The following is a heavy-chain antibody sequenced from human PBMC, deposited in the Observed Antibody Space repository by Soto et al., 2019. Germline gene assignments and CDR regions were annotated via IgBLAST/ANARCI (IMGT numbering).Heavy chain of an antibody. D-gene: IGHD2-15*01. CDR2: IYTSGST. J-gene: IGHJ4*02. CDR1: GGSISSYY. Sequence: SETLSLTCTVSGGSISSYYWSWIRQPAGKGLVWIGRIYTSGSTNYNPSPKSRVTMSADTSKNQFSLKLSCVTAADTAVYYCARDGGSSGGWDYWGQGTLVTVSS. V-gene: IGHV4-4*07. CDR3: ARDGGSSGGWDY.